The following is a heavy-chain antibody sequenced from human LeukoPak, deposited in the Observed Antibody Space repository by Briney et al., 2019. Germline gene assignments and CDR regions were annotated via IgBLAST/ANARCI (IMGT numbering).Heavy chain of an antibody. CDR3: VRGPYGSYW. D-gene: IGHD1-26*01. J-gene: IGHJ4*02. Sequence: GASVKVSCKASGYTFTSYGIHWVRQAPGQGLEWMGWINTNTGNPTYAQGFTGRFVFSLDTSVSTAYLQISSLEAEDTAVYYCVRGPYGSYWWGQGTLVTVSS. CDR2: INTNTGNP. V-gene: IGHV7-4-1*02. CDR1: GYTFTSYG.